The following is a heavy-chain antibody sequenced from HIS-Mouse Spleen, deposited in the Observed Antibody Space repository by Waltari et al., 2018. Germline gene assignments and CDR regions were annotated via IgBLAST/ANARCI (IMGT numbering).Heavy chain of an antibody. CDR3: AREIPYSSSWYDWYFDL. CDR2: IYYSGST. D-gene: IGHD6-13*01. CDR1: GASISSSSYY. Sequence: QLQLQESGPGLVKPSETRSLTCTVSGASISSSSYYWGWIRQPPGKGLEWIGSIYYSGSTYYNPSLKSRVTISVDTSKNQFSLKLSSVTAADTAVYYCAREIPYSSSWYDWYFDLWGRDTLVTVSS. J-gene: IGHJ2*01. V-gene: IGHV4-39*07.